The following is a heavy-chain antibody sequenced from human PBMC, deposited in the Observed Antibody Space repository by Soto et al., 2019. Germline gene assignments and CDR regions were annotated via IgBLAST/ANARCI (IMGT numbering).Heavy chain of an antibody. CDR3: VRTSLVVAAATREDY. CDR1: GFTFSSYW. V-gene: IGHV3-74*01. Sequence: EVQLVESGGGLVQPGGSLRLSCAASGFTFSSYWMHWVRHAPGKGLVWVSRINSDGSSTSYADSVKGRFTISRDNAKDTLYLQINSLGAEDTSVYYCVRTSLVVAAATREDYWGQGTLVPVSS. J-gene: IGHJ4*02. D-gene: IGHD2-15*01. CDR2: INSDGSST.